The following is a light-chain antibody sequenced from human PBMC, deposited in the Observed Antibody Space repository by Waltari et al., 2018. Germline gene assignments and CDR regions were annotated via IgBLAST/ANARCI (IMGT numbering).Light chain of an antibody. CDR3: SSFAGSNTLL. CDR2: EVS. Sequence: QAATTQPPSVSGSPGQSVTISGNGTSSDIGYYSTVSWYQQHPGKAPKAMIYEVSTRPSGVSDRFSGSKSDNTASLTISGLQAEDEADYYCSSFAGSNTLLFGGGTRLTVL. V-gene: IGLV2-11*01. J-gene: IGLJ2*01. CDR1: SSDIGYYST.